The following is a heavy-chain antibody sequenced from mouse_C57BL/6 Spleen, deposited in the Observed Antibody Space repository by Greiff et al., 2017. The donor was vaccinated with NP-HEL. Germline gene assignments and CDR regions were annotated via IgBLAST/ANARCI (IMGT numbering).Heavy chain of an antibody. Sequence: VQLKESGGGLVKPGGSLKLSCAASGFTFSDYGMHWVRQAPEKGLEWVAYISSGSSTIYYADTVKGRFTISRDNAKNTLFLQMTSLRYEDTAMYYCARRSDYDVGAMDYWGQGTSVTVSS. CDR1: GFTFSDYG. V-gene: IGHV5-17*01. D-gene: IGHD2-4*01. CDR2: ISSGSSTI. CDR3: ARRSDYDVGAMDY. J-gene: IGHJ4*01.